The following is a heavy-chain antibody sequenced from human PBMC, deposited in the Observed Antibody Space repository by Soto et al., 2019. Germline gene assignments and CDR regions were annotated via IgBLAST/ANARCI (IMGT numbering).Heavy chain of an antibody. Sequence: EVQLVESGGGLVQPGRSLRLSCAASGFTFDDYAMRWVRQAPGKGLEWVSGISWNSGSIGYADSVKGRFTISRDNAKNSLYLQMNSLRAEDTALYYCAKMDSSGYYYDAFDIWGQGTMVTVSS. V-gene: IGHV3-9*01. D-gene: IGHD3-22*01. CDR1: GFTFDDYA. CDR2: ISWNSGSI. J-gene: IGHJ3*02. CDR3: AKMDSSGYYYDAFDI.